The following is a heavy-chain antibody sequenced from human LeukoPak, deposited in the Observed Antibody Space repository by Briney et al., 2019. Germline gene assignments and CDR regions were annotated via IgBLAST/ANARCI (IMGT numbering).Heavy chain of an antibody. J-gene: IGHJ2*01. Sequence: PSETLSLTCTVSGGSISSYYWSWIRQPPGKGLEWIGYIYYSGSTNYNPSLKSRVTTSVDTSKNQFSLKLSSVTAADTAVYYCAKTVAGYWYFDLWGRGTLVTVSS. CDR2: IYYSGST. V-gene: IGHV4-59*08. CDR1: GGSISSYY. CDR3: AKTVAGYWYFDL. D-gene: IGHD6-19*01.